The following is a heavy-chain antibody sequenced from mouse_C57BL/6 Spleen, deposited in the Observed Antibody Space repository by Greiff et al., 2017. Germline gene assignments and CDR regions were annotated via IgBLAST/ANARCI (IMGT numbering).Heavy chain of an antibody. CDR3: ARWGTTRYFDV. CDR1: GYTFTSYW. CDR2: IDPSDSYT. D-gene: IGHD1-1*01. Sequence: VQLQQSGAELVKPGASVKLSCKASGYTFTSYWMQWVKQRPGQGLEWIGEIDPSDSYTNYNQKFKGKATLTVDTSSSTAYMQLSSLTSEDSAVYYCARWGTTRYFDVWGTGTTVTVSS. J-gene: IGHJ1*03. V-gene: IGHV1-50*01.